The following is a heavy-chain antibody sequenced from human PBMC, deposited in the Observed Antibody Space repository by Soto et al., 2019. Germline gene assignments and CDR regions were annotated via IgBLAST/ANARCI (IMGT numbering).Heavy chain of an antibody. CDR2: ISAYNGNT. J-gene: IGHJ6*02. CDR1: GYTFTSYG. D-gene: IGHD5-18*01. Sequence: QVQLVQSGAEVKKPGASVKVSCKASGYTFTSYGISWVRQAPGQGLEWRGWISAYNGNTNYAQKLQGRVTMTTDTSTSTAYMELRSLRSDDTAVYYCARVKYSPPYYYYSGMDVWGQGTTVTVSS. CDR3: ARVKYSPPYYYYSGMDV. V-gene: IGHV1-18*01.